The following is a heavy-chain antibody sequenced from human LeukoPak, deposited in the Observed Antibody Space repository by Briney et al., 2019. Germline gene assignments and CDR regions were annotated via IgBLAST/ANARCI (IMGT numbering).Heavy chain of an antibody. D-gene: IGHD6-13*01. CDR1: GFTFSSYA. Sequence: GGSLRLSCAASGFTFSSYAMHWVRRAPGKGLEWVAVISYDGSNKYYADSVKGRFTISRDNSKNTLYLQMNSLRAEDTAVYYCARASSSSWYWYEEVSYWGQGTLVAVSS. CDR3: ARASSSSWYWYEEVSY. CDR2: ISYDGSNK. J-gene: IGHJ4*02. V-gene: IGHV3-30-3*01.